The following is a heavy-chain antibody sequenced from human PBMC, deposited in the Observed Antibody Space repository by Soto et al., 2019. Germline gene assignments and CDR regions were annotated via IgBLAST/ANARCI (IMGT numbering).Heavy chain of an antibody. V-gene: IGHV4-4*07. Sequence: PSETLSLTCSVSSGSMYGFYWSWFRQSAGKGLEWIGSIYTSGSTSYNPSLKTRVSMSVNTSKTQFSLRLTSVTAADTAVYYCARVLKPFRGDSAFDKWGQGTLVTVSS. CDR3: ARVLKPFRGDSAFDK. D-gene: IGHD3-10*01. CDR2: IYTSGST. J-gene: IGHJ4*02. CDR1: SGSMYGFY.